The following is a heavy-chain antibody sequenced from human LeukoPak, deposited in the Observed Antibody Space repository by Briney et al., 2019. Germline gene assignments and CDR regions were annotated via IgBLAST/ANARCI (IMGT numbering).Heavy chain of an antibody. V-gene: IGHV3-33*03. CDR3: AKDAQRGFDYSNSLEH. CDR1: GFTFSQFG. CDR2: MWSDGTNQ. J-gene: IGHJ4*02. Sequence: PGRSLTLSCEPSGFTFSQFGMHWVRPAPGKGLEWVAAMWSDGTNQYYADSVKGRFTISRDNFKNKVSLQMKRLRAEDTSVYYCAKDAQRGFDYSNSLEHWGQGTLVTVSS. D-gene: IGHD4-11*01.